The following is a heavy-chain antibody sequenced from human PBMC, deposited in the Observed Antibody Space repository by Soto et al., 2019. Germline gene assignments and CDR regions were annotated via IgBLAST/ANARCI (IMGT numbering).Heavy chain of an antibody. J-gene: IGHJ5*02. V-gene: IGHV3-23*01. D-gene: IGHD6-13*01. CDR1: GFTFSSYA. CDR3: AKAYSNSWPNDWFDP. CDR2: ITGSGAGS. Sequence: LRLSCAASGFTFSSYAMNWVRQAPGKGLEWVSGITGSGAGSYYSDSVKGRFTISRDNSKNTLYLQMNSLRAEDTAVYYCAKAYSNSWPNDWFDPWGQGTLVTVS.